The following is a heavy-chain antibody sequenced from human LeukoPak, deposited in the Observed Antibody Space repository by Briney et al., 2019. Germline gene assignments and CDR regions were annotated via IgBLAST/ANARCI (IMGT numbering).Heavy chain of an antibody. V-gene: IGHV3-66*01. CDR3: ARDRSGDV. J-gene: IGHJ3*01. CDR2: IYSDGST. Sequence: GGSLRLSCAASGFTVSNNYMNWVRQAPGKGLEWVSNIYSDGSTNYADSVKGRFSISRDNSKNTVYLQMNSLRAEDTAVYYCARDRSGDVWGQGTMVTVSS. CDR1: GFTVSNNY.